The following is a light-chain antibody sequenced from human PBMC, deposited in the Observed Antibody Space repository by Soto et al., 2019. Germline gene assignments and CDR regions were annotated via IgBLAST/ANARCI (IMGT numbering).Light chain of an antibody. Sequence: SQMTQSPSTLPAPLGDRVIITCWASRSISGWLAWYQQKPGKAPKLLIYDASSLESGVPSRFSGSRSGTEFTLTISSLQPDDFATYYCQQYESYSPWTFGQGTKVDIK. CDR2: DAS. V-gene: IGKV1-5*01. J-gene: IGKJ1*01. CDR1: RSISGW. CDR3: QQYESYSPWT.